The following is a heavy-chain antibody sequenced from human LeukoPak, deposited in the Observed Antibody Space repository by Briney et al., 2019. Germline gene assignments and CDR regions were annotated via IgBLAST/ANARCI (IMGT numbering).Heavy chain of an antibody. CDR1: GGSISSYY. CDR3: ARDDYYGSFDY. Sequence: SETLSLTCTVSGGSISSYYWSWIRQPPGKGLEWIGYIYYSGSTNYNPSLKSRVTISVDTSKNQFSLKLSSVTAADTAVYYCARDDYYGSFDYWGQGTPVTVSS. J-gene: IGHJ4*02. V-gene: IGHV4-59*01. D-gene: IGHD3-10*01. CDR2: IYYSGST.